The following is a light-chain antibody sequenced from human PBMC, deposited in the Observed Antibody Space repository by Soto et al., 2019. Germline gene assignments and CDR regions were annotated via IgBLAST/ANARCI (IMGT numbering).Light chain of an antibody. V-gene: IGKV3-20*01. CDR2: VAS. CDR1: QSVSSSF. J-gene: IGKJ1*01. CDR3: HQYGSSPLT. Sequence: EIVLTQSPGTLSSSPGDRATLSCRASQSVSSSFLAWYQQKPGQAPRLLIYVASIRATGIPDRFRGSGSGTDCPLTIRRLEPEDFAMYFCHQYGSSPLTFGKGTKVEIK.